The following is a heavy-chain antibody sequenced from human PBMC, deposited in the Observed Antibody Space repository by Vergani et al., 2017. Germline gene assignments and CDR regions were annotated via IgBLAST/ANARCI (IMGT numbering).Heavy chain of an antibody. D-gene: IGHD5-12*01. CDR2: IYAGGII. V-gene: IGHV4-61*02. J-gene: IGHJ6*02. Sequence: QVQLQESGPGLVKPSQTLSLTCTVSGGSISSGSYYWSWIRQPAGKGLEWIGRIYAGGIIHYNPSLKSRVTISVDTPNNQFSLNLSSVTAADTAVYYCARVATKALYYYYSGMDVWGQGTTVAVSS. CDR1: GGSISSGSYY. CDR3: ARVATKALYYYYSGMDV.